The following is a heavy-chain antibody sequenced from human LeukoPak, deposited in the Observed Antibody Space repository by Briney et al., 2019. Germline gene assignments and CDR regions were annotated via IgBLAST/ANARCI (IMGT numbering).Heavy chain of an antibody. J-gene: IGHJ4*02. CDR3: ARSKDSWYRLVY. Sequence: SVKLSCKASGGTFSSYAISWVRQAPGQGLEWMGRIIPIVGTANYAQKFQGRVTITPDESTSTAYMELSSLRSEDTAVYYCARSKDSWYRLVYWGQGTLVTVSS. CDR1: GGTFSSYA. V-gene: IGHV1-69*11. D-gene: IGHD6-13*01. CDR2: IIPIVGTA.